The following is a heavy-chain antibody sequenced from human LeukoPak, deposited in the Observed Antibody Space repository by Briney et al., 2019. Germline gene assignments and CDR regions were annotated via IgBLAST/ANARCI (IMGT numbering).Heavy chain of an antibody. CDR2: ISVGGDKT. V-gene: IGHV3-23*01. Sequence: PGGSLRLSCAASGFTFSTYAMSWVRQAPGKGLEWVSAISVGGDKTYYAGSVKGRYTISRDNSKNTLFLQMNSLRAEDTAVYYCAKLAAASEYSFTDVWGQGTTVTVSS. D-gene: IGHD2-15*01. J-gene: IGHJ6*02. CDR3: AKLAAASEYSFTDV. CDR1: GFTFSTYA.